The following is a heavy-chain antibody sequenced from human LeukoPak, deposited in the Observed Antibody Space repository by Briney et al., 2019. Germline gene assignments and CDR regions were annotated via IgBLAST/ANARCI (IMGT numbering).Heavy chain of an antibody. CDR3: AKSGSITIFGVVTDAFDI. J-gene: IGHJ3*02. D-gene: IGHD3-3*01. V-gene: IGHV3-30*02. CDR2: IRHDGNKK. Sequence: PGGSLRLSCAASRFTFSSYGMHWVRQAPGKGLEWVAFIRHDGNKKYYADSVKGRFTISRDNSKNTLYLQMNSLRAEDTAVYYCAKSGSITIFGVVTDAFDIWGQGTMVTVSS. CDR1: RFTFSSYG.